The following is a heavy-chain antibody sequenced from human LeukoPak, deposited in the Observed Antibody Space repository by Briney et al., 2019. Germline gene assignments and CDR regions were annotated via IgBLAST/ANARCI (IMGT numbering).Heavy chain of an antibody. CDR3: ARRSSNPVGAIDY. Sequence: SETLSLTCTVSGDSISNNNYYWGWIRQPPGKGLEWIGSFTYGGGTYYNPSLKSRVTISVDTSKNRFSLKVTSVTAADTAVYYCARRSSNPVGAIDYWGQGTLVIVSS. CDR2: FTYGGGT. CDR1: GDSISNNNYY. D-gene: IGHD1-26*01. V-gene: IGHV4-39*01. J-gene: IGHJ4*02.